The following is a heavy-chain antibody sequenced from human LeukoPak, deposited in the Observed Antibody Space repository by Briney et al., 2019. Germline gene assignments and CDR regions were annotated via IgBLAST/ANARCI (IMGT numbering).Heavy chain of an antibody. V-gene: IGHV3-53*01. D-gene: IGHD2-2*01. J-gene: IGHJ4*02. CDR3: ARESYCSSTSCFFDY. CDR1: GFTVSSNY. Sequence: GGSLRLSCAASGFTVSSNYMSWVRQAPGKGLEWVSVIYSGGSTYYADSVKGRFTISRDNSKNTLYLQMNSLRAEDTAVYYCARESYCSSTSCFFDYWGQGTLVTVSS. CDR2: IYSGGST.